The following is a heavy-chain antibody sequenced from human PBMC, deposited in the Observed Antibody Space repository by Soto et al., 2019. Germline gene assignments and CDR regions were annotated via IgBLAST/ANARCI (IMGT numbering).Heavy chain of an antibody. CDR3: ATEPIYYNDGSGYYPLGH. V-gene: IGHV1-18*04. CDR1: GYTFATYG. J-gene: IGHJ4*02. CDR2: ISAHNGDT. D-gene: IGHD3-22*01. Sequence: QVQLVQSGAEVKKPGASVKVSCKASGYTFATYGFSWVRQAPGQGLECVGWISAHNGDTHYSRKFQGRVTLTTDTSTNTAYMELRSLTSDDTAVYFCATEPIYYNDGSGYYPLGHWGQGTLGTVSS.